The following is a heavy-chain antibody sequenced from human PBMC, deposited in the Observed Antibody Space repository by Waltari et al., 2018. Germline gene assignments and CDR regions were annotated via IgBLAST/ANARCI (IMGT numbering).Heavy chain of an antibody. CDR1: GFTFSSYE. CDR2: ISSSGSTI. CDR3: ARGADGYNPHLDY. Sequence: EVQLVESGGGLVQPGGSLRLSCAASGFTFSSYEMNWVRQAPGKGLEWVSYISSSGSTIYYADSVKGRFTISRDNAKNSLYLQMNSLRAEDTAVYYCARGADGYNPHLDYWGQGTLVTVSS. J-gene: IGHJ4*02. V-gene: IGHV3-48*03. D-gene: IGHD5-12*01.